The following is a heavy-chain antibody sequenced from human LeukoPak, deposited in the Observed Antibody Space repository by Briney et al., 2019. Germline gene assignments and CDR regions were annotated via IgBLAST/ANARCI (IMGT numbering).Heavy chain of an antibody. CDR3: AKGGYCSGGSCYPLDY. D-gene: IGHD2-15*01. J-gene: IGHJ4*02. CDR2: ISYDGSNK. CDR1: GFTFSSYG. Sequence: PGGSLRLSCAASGFTFSSYGMHWVRQVPGKGLEWVAVISYDGSNKYYADSVKGRFTISRDNSKNTLYLQMNGLRAEDTAVYYCAKGGYCSGGSCYPLDYWGQGTLVTVSS. V-gene: IGHV3-30*18.